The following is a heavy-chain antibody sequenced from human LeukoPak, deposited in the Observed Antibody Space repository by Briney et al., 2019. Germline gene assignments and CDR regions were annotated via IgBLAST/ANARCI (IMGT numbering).Heavy chain of an antibody. V-gene: IGHV1-69*13. J-gene: IGHJ6*03. CDR3: ARPSWGPDYYYYMDV. CDR2: IIPIFGTA. D-gene: IGHD3-16*01. Sequence: SVKVSCKASGGTFSSYAISWVRQAPGQGLEWMGGIIPIFGTANYAQKFQGRVTITADEPTSTAYMELSSLRSEDTAVYYCARPSWGPDYYYYMDVWGKGTTVTVSS. CDR1: GGTFSSYA.